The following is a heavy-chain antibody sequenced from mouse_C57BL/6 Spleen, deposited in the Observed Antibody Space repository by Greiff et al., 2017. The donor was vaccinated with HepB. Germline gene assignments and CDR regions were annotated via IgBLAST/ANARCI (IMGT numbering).Heavy chain of an antibody. CDR2: INPYNGGT. D-gene: IGHD1-1*01. V-gene: IGHV1-19*01. CDR3: ARGMDTTVVADDY. CDR1: GYTFTDYY. J-gene: IGHJ2*01. Sequence: EVQLQQSGPVLVKPGASVKMSCKASGYTFTDYYMNWVKQSHGKSLEWIGVINPYNGGTSYNQKFKGKATLTVDKSSRTAYMELNSLTSEDSAVYYCARGMDTTVVADDYWGQGTTLTVSS.